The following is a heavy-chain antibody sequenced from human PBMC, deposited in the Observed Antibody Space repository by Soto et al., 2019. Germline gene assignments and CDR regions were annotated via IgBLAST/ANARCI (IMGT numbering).Heavy chain of an antibody. D-gene: IGHD6-19*01. J-gene: IGHJ4*02. CDR3: AKGGRQWLVTSDFNY. V-gene: IGHV3-30*18. CDR2: VSLDGRNP. CDR1: GFTFSDYA. Sequence: VQLVESGGGVVQPGRSLRLSCAASGFTFSDYAMHWVRQAPGKGLGGVAVVSLDGRNPHYADSVKGRFTISRDSSKNTVSLEMTSLRAEDTAVYYCAKGGRQWLVTSDFNYWGQGALVTVSS.